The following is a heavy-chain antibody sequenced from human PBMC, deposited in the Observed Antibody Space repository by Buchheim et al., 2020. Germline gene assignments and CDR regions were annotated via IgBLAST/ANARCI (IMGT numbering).Heavy chain of an antibody. CDR1: GFTFSSYG. D-gene: IGHD3-22*01. J-gene: IGHJ4*02. CDR3: AKDRTRISGYRRGGGSDF. V-gene: IGHV3-30*18. CDR2: TSYDGSDK. Sequence: QVQLVESGGGVVQPGRSLRLSCAASGFTFSSYGMHWVRQAPGKGLEWLALTSYDGSDKYYTDSVKGRFTISRDNSRDRLYLQMNGLRAEDTAVYYCAKDRTRISGYRRGGGSDFWGQGTL.